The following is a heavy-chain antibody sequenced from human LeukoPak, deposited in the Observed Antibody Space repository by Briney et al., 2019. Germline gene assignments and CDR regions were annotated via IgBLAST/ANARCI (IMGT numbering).Heavy chain of an antibody. Sequence: GASVKVSCKASGYTFTGYYMHWVRQAPGQGLEWMGRIIPILGIANYAQKFQGRVTITADKSTSTAYMELGSLRSEDTAVYYCARDTGSGSDYWGQGTLVTVSS. CDR1: GYTFTGYY. D-gene: IGHD3-10*01. V-gene: IGHV1-69*04. CDR2: IIPILGIA. J-gene: IGHJ4*02. CDR3: ARDTGSGSDY.